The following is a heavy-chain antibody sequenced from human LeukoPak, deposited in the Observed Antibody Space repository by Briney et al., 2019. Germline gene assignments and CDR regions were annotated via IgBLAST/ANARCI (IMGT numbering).Heavy chain of an antibody. CDR2: INHSGST. Sequence: SQTLSLTCAVYGGSFGGYSWSWIRQTPGKGLEWIGEINHSGSTNYNPSLKSRVTISLDTSKNQFSLKMTSLTAPDTALYYCAHITGSDAFDVWGQGTMVTLSS. D-gene: IGHD1-20*01. CDR1: GGSFGGYS. CDR3: AHITGSDAFDV. J-gene: IGHJ3*01. V-gene: IGHV4-34*01.